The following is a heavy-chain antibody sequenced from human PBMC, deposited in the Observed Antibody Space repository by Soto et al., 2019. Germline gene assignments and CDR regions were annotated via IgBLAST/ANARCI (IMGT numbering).Heavy chain of an antibody. Sequence: EVTLLESGGGLVQPGGSLRLSCAASGFTFDDYAMTWVRQGPGKGLEWVSTPSQSGHPTLYADSVKGRFTISRDSSEKTVYVDLISASTEDSALYCCANDQSDYGFCSIYYTSGFGSWGQGTEVAVS. CDR1: GFTFDDYA. J-gene: IGHJ4*02. V-gene: IGHV3-23*01. CDR3: ANDQSDYGFCSIYYTSGFGS. CDR2: PSQSGHPT. D-gene: IGHD3-3*01.